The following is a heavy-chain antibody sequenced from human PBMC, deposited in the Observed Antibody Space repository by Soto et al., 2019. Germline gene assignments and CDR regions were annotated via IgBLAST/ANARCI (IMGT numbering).Heavy chain of an antibody. V-gene: IGHV4-4*02. CDR2: IYHSGST. J-gene: IGHJ6*02. CDR3: ARDLPPQDRCSGGSCYSTGMDV. CDR1: GGSISSSYW. D-gene: IGHD2-15*01. Sequence: SETLSLTCAVSGGSISSSYWWSWVRQPPGKGLEWIGEIYHSGSTNYNPSLKSRVTISVDKSKNRFSLKLSSVTAADTAVYYCARDLPPQDRCSGGSCYSTGMDVWGQGTTVTVSS.